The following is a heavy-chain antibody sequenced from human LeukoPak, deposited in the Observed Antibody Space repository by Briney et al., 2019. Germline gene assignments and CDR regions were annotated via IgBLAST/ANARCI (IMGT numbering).Heavy chain of an antibody. V-gene: IGHV3-23*01. CDR1: GFTFSSYA. CDR3: AKDQYYYDSSGAYNWFDR. D-gene: IGHD3-22*01. CDR2: ITGSGGST. Sequence: GGSLRLSCAASGFTFSSYAMSWVRQAPGKGLEWVSAITGSGGSTYYADSVKGRFTISRDNSKNTLYLQMNSLRAEDTAVYYCAKDQYYYDSSGAYNWFDRWGQRSLVTVSS. J-gene: IGHJ5*02.